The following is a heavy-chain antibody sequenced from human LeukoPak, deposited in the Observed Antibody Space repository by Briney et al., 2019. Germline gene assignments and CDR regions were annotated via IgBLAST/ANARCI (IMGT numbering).Heavy chain of an antibody. CDR2: IYGSGST. D-gene: IGHD2-15*01. CDR1: GGSISSGGYY. CDR3: ARWGFTRYCSGGSCYGGDY. Sequence: SETLSLTCTDSGGSISSGGYYWSWIRQHPGKGLEWIGFIYGSGSTYYKSSLKSRVTISVDTSKNQFSLKLTSVTAADTAVYYCARWGFTRYCSGGSCYGGDYWGQGTLVTVSS. J-gene: IGHJ4*02. V-gene: IGHV4-31*03.